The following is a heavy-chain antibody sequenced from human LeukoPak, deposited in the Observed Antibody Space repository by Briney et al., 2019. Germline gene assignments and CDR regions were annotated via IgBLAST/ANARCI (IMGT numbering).Heavy chain of an antibody. J-gene: IGHJ3*01. CDR2: YFFPGST. V-gene: IGHV4-59*08. CDR1: GGSISRYY. D-gene: IGHD6-19*01. Sequence: SETLSLTCTVSGGSISRYYWSWIRQPPGKGLEWIGYYFFPGSTKYNPSLKSRVTMSGDASKNQFSVKLYSVTAADTAVYYCARHRQSDADAFDFWGQGTMVTVSS. CDR3: ARHRQSDADAFDF.